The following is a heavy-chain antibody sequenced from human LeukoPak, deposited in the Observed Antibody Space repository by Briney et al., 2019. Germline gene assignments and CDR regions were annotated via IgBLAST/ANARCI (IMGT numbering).Heavy chain of an antibody. Sequence: GGSLRLSCAASGFTFSSYWMSWVRQAPGKGLEWVANIKQDGSEKYYVDSVKGRFTISRDNAKNSLYLQMNSLRAEDTAVYYCAKAKGDPYDSSGYYYVFDYWGQGTLVTVSS. D-gene: IGHD3-22*01. CDR2: IKQDGSEK. CDR1: GFTFSSYW. CDR3: AKAKGDPYDSSGYYYVFDY. V-gene: IGHV3-7*01. J-gene: IGHJ4*02.